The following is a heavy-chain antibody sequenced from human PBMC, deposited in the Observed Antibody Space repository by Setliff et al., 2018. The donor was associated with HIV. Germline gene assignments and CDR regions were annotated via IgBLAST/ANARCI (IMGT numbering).Heavy chain of an antibody. V-gene: IGHV1-8*02. CDR2: MNPNSGNT. J-gene: IGHJ4*02. D-gene: IGHD3-10*01. CDR3: ARDTGGRITMVRGVMGALDY. CDR1: GYTFTNYD. Sequence: GASVKVSCKASGYTFTNYDINWVRQAPGQGLEWMGWMNPNSGNTGYAQKFQGRVTMTRNTSIRTAYMELSSLRSEDTAVYYCARDTGGRITMVRGVMGALDYWGQGTLVTVSS.